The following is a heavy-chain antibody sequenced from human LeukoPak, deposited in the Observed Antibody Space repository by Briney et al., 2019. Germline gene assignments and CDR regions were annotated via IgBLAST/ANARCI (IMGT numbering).Heavy chain of an antibody. Sequence: GGSLRLSCSASGFPFSTLGMHWVRQAPGKGLEHVSTIGSDGDGTYYADSVKDRFIISRDNSKNAVYLQMSSLRPEDTAVYYCVSPVFNNFWGQGTLVTVSS. CDR1: GFPFSTLG. D-gene: IGHD1-14*01. CDR3: VSPVFNNF. J-gene: IGHJ4*01. CDR2: IGSDGDGT. V-gene: IGHV3-64D*06.